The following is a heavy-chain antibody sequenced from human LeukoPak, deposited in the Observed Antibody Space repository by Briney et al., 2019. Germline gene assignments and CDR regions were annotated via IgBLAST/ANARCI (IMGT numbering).Heavy chain of an antibody. CDR2: ISGSGSTI. J-gene: IGHJ4*02. CDR1: GFTFSDYY. V-gene: IGHV3-11*01. CDR3: ARSSSWFPSYFAY. Sequence: GGSLRLSCAASGFTFSDYYMSWIRQAPGKGLEWVSYISGSGSTICYADSVKGRFTISRDNAKNSLYLQMNSLRAEDTAVYYCARSSSWFPSYFAYWGQGTLVTVSS. D-gene: IGHD6-13*01.